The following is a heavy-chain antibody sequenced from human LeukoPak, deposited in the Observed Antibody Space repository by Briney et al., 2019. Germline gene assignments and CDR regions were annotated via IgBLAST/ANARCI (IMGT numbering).Heavy chain of an antibody. D-gene: IGHD6-13*01. CDR3: AGFSYSSSWNPFDP. CDR1: GFTFSSYS. CDR2: ISSSSSYI. Sequence: KPGGSLRLSCAASGFTFSSYSMNWVRQAPGKGLEWVSSISSSSSYIYYADSVKGRFTISRDNAKNSLYLQMNSLRAEDTAVYYCAGFSYSSSWNPFDPWGQGTLVTVSS. V-gene: IGHV3-21*01. J-gene: IGHJ5*02.